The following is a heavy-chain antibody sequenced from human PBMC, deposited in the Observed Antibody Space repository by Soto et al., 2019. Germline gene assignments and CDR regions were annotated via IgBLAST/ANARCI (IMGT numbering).Heavy chain of an antibody. CDR3: ARGPTVKGSYYYYDMDV. V-gene: IGHV1-69*02. CDR1: GGTFSSYT. D-gene: IGHD4-4*01. J-gene: IGHJ6*03. CDR2: IIPILGIA. Sequence: SVKVSCKASGGTFSSYTISWVRQAPGQGLEWMGRIIPILGIANYAQKFQGRVTITADKSTSTAYMELSSLRSEDTAVYYCARGPTVKGSYYYYDMDVWGKGTTVTVSS.